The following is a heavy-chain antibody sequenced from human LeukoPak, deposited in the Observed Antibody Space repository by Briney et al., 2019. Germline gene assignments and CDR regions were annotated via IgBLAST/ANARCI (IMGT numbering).Heavy chain of an antibody. CDR3: ARGPGVSGVITSYCFDY. Sequence: SETLSLTCTVSGGSISSYYWSWIRQPPGKGLEWIGYIYYSGSTNYNPSLKSRVTISVDTSKNQFSLKLSSVTAADTAVYYCARGPGVSGVITSYCFDYWGQGTLVTVSS. V-gene: IGHV4-59*01. D-gene: IGHD3-10*01. CDR1: GGSISSYY. CDR2: IYYSGST. J-gene: IGHJ4*02.